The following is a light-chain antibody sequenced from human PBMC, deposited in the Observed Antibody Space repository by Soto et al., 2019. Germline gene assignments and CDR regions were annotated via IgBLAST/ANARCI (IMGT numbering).Light chain of an antibody. CDR3: QHCSWHPFTVT. CDR1: QGIRND. J-gene: IGKJ4*01. V-gene: IGKV1-6*01. CDR2: AAS. Sequence: AIQMTQSPSSLSASVGDRVTITCRASQGIRNDLGWYQQKPGKAPQLLIYAASSLQSGVPSRFSGSGSGTEYTLTISSLQSEDSAVYYCQHCSWHPFTVTFGGGTKVEIK.